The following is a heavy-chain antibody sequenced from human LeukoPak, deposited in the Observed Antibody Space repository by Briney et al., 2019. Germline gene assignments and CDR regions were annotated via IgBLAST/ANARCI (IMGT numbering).Heavy chain of an antibody. D-gene: IGHD6-13*01. CDR3: AKDQGEAAAGY. V-gene: IGHV3-30*18. CDR1: GYSISSGY. Sequence: LSLTCTVSGYSISSGYYWGWIRQPPGKGLEWVAVISYDGSNKYYADSVKGRFTISRDNSKNTLYLQMNSLRAEDTAVYYCAKDQGEAAAGYWGQGTLVTVSS. CDR2: ISYDGSNK. J-gene: IGHJ4*02.